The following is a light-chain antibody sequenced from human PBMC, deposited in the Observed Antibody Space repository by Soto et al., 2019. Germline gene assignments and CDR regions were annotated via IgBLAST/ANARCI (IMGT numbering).Light chain of an antibody. V-gene: IGLV1-40*01. CDR2: GNS. Sequence: QSVLTQPPSVSGAPGQRVTISCTGSSSNIGAGYDVHWYQQLPGTAPKLLIYGNSNRPSGVPDRFSGSKSGTSASLAITGLRAGDEADYYCLSYDSSLSGVVFGGGTKLTVL. CDR3: LSYDSSLSGVV. J-gene: IGLJ3*02. CDR1: SSNIGAGYD.